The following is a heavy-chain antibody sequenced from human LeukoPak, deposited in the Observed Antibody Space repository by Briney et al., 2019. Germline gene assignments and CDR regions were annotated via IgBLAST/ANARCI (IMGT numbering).Heavy chain of an antibody. CDR3: ASLATLIGYMDV. CDR1: GYTFTSYG. J-gene: IGHJ6*03. CDR2: IIPIFGTA. D-gene: IGHD1-26*01. V-gene: IGHV1-69*13. Sequence: SVKVSCKASGYTFTSYGISWVRQAPGQGLEWMGGIIPIFGTANYAQKFQGRVTITADESTSTAYMELSSLRSEDTAVYYCASLATLIGYMDVWGKGTTVTVSS.